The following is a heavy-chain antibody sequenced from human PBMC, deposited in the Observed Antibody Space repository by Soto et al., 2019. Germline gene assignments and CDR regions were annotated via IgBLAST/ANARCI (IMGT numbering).Heavy chain of an antibody. D-gene: IGHD5-18*01. Sequence: PGGSLRLSCAASGFGVSNNYMSWVRQAPGKGLEWVSAINSGGNTYYADSVKGRFTISRDNSKNTLYLQMNSLRAEDTAVYYCARSGYSYGPLYYWGQGTLVTVSS. CDR3: ARSGYSYGPLYY. CDR2: INSGGNT. V-gene: IGHV3-53*01. J-gene: IGHJ4*02. CDR1: GFGVSNNY.